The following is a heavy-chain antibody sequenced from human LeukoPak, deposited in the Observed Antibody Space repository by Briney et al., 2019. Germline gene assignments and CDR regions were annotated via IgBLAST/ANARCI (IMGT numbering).Heavy chain of an antibody. V-gene: IGHV4-34*01. CDR3: AREPNYYDSSGYYYVLGAFDI. CDR2: INHSGST. CDR1: GGSFSGYY. J-gene: IGHJ3*02. D-gene: IGHD3-22*01. Sequence: SETLSLTCAVYGGSFSGYYWSWIRQPPGKGLEWIGEINHSGSTNYNPSLKSRVTISEDTSKNQFSLKLTSVTAADTAVYYCAREPNYYDSSGYYYVLGAFDIWGQGTMVTVSS.